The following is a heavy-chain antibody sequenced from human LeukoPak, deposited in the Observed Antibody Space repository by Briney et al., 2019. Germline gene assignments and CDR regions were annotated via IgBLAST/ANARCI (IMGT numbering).Heavy chain of an antibody. J-gene: IGHJ6*02. CDR2: ISGNSVTR. V-gene: IGHV3-48*02. D-gene: IGHD3-10*01. CDR1: GFTFNTYT. Sequence: GGSLRLSCAASGFTFNTYTMNWVRQAPGKGLEWVSQISGNSVTRYYADSVKGRFTISRDNVKNSLYLQMNSLRDEDTAVYYCARYFGDPQGMDVWGQGTTVTVSS. CDR3: ARYFGDPQGMDV.